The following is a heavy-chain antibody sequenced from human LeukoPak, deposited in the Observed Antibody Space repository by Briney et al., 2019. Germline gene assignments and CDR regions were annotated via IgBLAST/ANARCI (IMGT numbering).Heavy chain of an antibody. V-gene: IGHV4-34*01. CDR3: ARGPTRGAYSSSWYGYYYGMDV. Sequence: PSETLSLTCTVSGGSISSYYWSWIRQPPGKGLEWIGEINHSGSTNYNPSLKSRVTISVDTSKNQFSLKLSSVTAADTAVYYCARGPTRGAYSSSWYGYYYGMDVWGQGTTVTVSS. D-gene: IGHD6-13*01. CDR1: GGSISSYY. CDR2: INHSGST. J-gene: IGHJ6*02.